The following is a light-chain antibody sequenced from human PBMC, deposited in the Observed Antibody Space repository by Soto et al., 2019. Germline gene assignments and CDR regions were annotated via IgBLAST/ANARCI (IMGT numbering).Light chain of an antibody. Sequence: QSVLTQPPSASGFPGQSVTISCTGTSSDVGGYNYVSWYQQYPGKAPKLMIYEVTKRPSGVPDRFSGSKSGNTASLTVSGLQAEDEADYYCSSYAGNNIPGVFGTGTKVTVL. CDR3: SSYAGNNIPGV. CDR2: EVT. V-gene: IGLV2-8*01. CDR1: SSDVGGYNY. J-gene: IGLJ1*01.